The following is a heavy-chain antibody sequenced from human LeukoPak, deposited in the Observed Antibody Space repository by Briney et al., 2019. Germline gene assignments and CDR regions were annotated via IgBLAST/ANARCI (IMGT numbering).Heavy chain of an antibody. CDR2: ISGSSSYK. V-gene: IGHV3-21*01. J-gene: IGHJ2*01. Sequence: GGSLRLSCAASGFTFSIYGLKWVRHAPGKGLEWVSSISGSSSYKYYADSVKGRFTISRDNAKNSVYLQMNCLRAEDMAVYYCARGYSSGSWYFDLWGRGSLVTVSS. D-gene: IGHD6-19*01. CDR3: ARGYSSGSWYFDL. CDR1: GFTFSIYG.